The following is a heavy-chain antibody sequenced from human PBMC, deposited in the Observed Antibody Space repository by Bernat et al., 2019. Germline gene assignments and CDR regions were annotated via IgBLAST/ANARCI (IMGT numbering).Heavy chain of an antibody. Sequence: QVQLRQWGAGLLKPSETLSLTCGVFGGSFSDVYWSWIRQPPGKGLEWIGEINHNGETYYNPSLETRVTISVDTSKSQFSLRLTSVTAADTAVYYCERGKRWGSSFDHWGQGTLVTISS. V-gene: IGHV4-34*01. CDR1: GGSFSDVY. CDR2: INHNGET. D-gene: IGHD3-16*01. J-gene: IGHJ5*02. CDR3: ERGKRWGSSFDH.